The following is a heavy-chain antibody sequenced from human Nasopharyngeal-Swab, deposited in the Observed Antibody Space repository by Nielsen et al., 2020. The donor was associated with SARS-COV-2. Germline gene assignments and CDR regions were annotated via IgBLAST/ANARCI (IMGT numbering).Heavy chain of an antibody. J-gene: IGHJ4*02. D-gene: IGHD5-12*01. V-gene: IGHV3-7*01. Sequence: GGSLRLSCAASGLSFSEFWMYWVRQAPGKGLEWVASINKDGSEKYYGDSVRGRFTTSRDNAENSLSLQMNSLRGEDTAVYYCARDRGYYAFDYWGQGTLVPSPQ. CDR1: GLSFSEFW. CDR2: INKDGSEK. CDR3: ARDRGYYAFDY.